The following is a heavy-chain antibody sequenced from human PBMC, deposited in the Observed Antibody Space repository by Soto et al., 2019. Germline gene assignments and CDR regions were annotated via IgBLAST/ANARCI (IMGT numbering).Heavy chain of an antibody. CDR3: AKFQAWGSYRYTCFDY. V-gene: IGHV3-11*04. J-gene: IGHJ4*02. CDR2: ISRSGRTI. Sequence: GGSLRLSCAASGFTFSDYYMSWIRQAPGKGLEWVSYISRSGRTIYYADSVKGRFTISRDNSKNTLYLQMNSLRAEDTAVYYCAKFQAWGSYRYTCFDYWGQGTLVTVSS. CDR1: GFTFSDYY. D-gene: IGHD3-16*02.